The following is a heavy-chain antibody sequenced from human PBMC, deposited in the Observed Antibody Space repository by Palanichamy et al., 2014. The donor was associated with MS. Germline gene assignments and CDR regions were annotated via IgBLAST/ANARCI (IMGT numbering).Heavy chain of an antibody. CDR1: GYTFTDYH. J-gene: IGHJ4*02. D-gene: IGHD2-15*01. V-gene: IGHV1-46*03. Sequence: QVQLVQSGAEVKKPGASVKVSCKASGYTFTDYHIHWVRQAPGQGLEWMAIIKAGGGTTIYSQQFQDRIAMTWDTFTSTVYMESTSLRSEDTAVYFCTRELPYSFYLDYWGQGALVTVSS. CDR2: IKAGGGTT. CDR3: TRELPYSFYLDY.